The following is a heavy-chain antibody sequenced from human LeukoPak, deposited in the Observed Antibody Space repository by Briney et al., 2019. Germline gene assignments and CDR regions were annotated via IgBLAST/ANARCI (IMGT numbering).Heavy chain of an antibody. J-gene: IGHJ4*02. CDR3: ARNVSAGYFDY. V-gene: IGHV4-39*01. Sequence: SETLSLTCSVSGGSITGSSYYWACIRQPPGKGLEWIGSIYYSGSTSYSPSLKSRVTISVDTSKNQFSLRLSSVTAADTAVYYCARNVSAGYFDYWGQGTLVTVSS. CDR2: IYYSGST. D-gene: IGHD2-8*01. CDR1: GGSITGSSYY.